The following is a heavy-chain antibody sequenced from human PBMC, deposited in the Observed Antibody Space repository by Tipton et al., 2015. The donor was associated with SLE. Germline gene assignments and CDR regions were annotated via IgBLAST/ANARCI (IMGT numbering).Heavy chain of an antibody. CDR1: GYSISTGYY. Sequence: TLSLTCSVSGYSISTGYYWGWIRQSPGTGLEWIGNIYHSGNTYYNPSLKSRVTISVDTSRNHFSLKLSSVTAADTAVYYCANSIAVAGTEYYGMDVWGQGTTVTVSS. CDR2: IYHSGNT. J-gene: IGHJ6*02. V-gene: IGHV4-38-2*01. D-gene: IGHD6-19*01. CDR3: ANSIAVAGTEYYGMDV.